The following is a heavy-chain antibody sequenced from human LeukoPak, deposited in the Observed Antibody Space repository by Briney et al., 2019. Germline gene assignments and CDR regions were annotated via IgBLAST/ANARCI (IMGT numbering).Heavy chain of an antibody. CDR1: GFTFRSYA. Sequence: GGSLRLSCAASGFTFRSYAMNWVRQAPGKGLEWVSVIYSGGSTYYADSVKGRFTFSRDNSKNTLYLQMNSLRAEDTAVYYCARPGPDAFDIWGQGTMVTVSS. V-gene: IGHV3-66*04. CDR3: ARPGPDAFDI. CDR2: IYSGGST. J-gene: IGHJ3*02.